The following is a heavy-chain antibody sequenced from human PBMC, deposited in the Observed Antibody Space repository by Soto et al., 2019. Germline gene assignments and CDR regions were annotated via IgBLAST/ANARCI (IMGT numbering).Heavy chain of an antibody. J-gene: IGHJ6*03. Sequence: QVQLVQSGAEVKKPGASVKVSCKASGYTFTSYGISWVRQAPGQGLEWRGWISTHNGNTKYVQKLQGRVTMTTEISTSTAYMELKSLRSDDTAVYYCARGDYYYYMDVWGKGTTVTVSS. CDR3: ARGDYYYYMDV. V-gene: IGHV1-18*01. CDR2: ISTHNGNT. CDR1: GYTFTSYG.